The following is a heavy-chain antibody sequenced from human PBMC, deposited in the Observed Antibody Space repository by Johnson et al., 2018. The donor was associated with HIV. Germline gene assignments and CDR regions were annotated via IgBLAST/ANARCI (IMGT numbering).Heavy chain of an antibody. CDR1: GFTFSSYW. J-gene: IGHJ3*02. D-gene: IGHD2-2*03. CDR2: IKQDGSEK. V-gene: IGHV3-7*05. Sequence: VQLVESGGGLVQPGGSLRLSCAASGFTFSSYWMSWVRQAPGKGLEWVANIKQDGSEKYDVDSVKGRFTIFSDNAKNSLYLQMNSLRAEDTAVDYCARDHGYCSSTSCYGDDAFDIWGQGTMVTVSS. CDR3: ARDHGYCSSTSCYGDDAFDI.